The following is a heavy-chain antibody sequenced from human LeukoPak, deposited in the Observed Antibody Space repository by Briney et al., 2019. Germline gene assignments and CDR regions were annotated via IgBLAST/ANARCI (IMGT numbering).Heavy chain of an antibody. CDR2: TIPILGIA. D-gene: IGHD2-15*01. J-gene: IGHJ4*02. V-gene: IGHV1-69*04. Sequence: ASVKVSCKASGGTLSSYAISWVRQAPGQGLEWMGRTIPILGIANYAQKFQGRVTITADKSTSTAYMELSSLRSEDTAVYYCARDTGYCSGGSCYPEHYWGQGTLVTVSS. CDR3: ARDTGYCSGGSCYPEHY. CDR1: GGTLSSYA.